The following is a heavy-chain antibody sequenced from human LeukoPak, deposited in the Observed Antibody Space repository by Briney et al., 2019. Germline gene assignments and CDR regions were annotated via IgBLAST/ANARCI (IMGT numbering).Heavy chain of an antibody. CDR2: MNPNSGNT. Sequence: ASVKVSCKASGYTFTSYDINWVRQATGQGLEWTGWMNPNSGNTGYAQKFQGRVTITRNTSISTAYMELSSLRSEDTAVYYCARADNHYSSSNWFDPWGQGTLVTVSS. D-gene: IGHD6-6*01. CDR3: ARADNHYSSSNWFDP. CDR1: GYTFTSYD. V-gene: IGHV1-8*03. J-gene: IGHJ5*02.